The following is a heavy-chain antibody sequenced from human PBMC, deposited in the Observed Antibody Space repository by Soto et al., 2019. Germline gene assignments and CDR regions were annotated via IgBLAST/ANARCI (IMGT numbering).Heavy chain of an antibody. CDR2: ISSSGSTI. Sequence: PGGSLRLSCAASGFTFSDYYMSWIRQAPGKGLEWVSYISSSGSTIYYADSVKGRFTISRDNAKNSLYLQMNSLRAEDTAVYYCARAFLDRRGELLWLGETSYYMDVWGKGTTVTVSS. V-gene: IGHV3-11*01. CDR3: ARAFLDRRGELLWLGETSYYMDV. CDR1: GFTFSDYY. D-gene: IGHD3-10*01. J-gene: IGHJ6*03.